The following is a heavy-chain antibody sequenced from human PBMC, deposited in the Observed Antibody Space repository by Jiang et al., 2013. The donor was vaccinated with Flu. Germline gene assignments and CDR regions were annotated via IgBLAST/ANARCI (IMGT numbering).Heavy chain of an antibody. D-gene: IGHD6-13*01. CDR2: IYHSGST. J-gene: IGHJ4*02. Sequence: PGLVKPSETLSLTCTVSGYSISSGYYWGWIRQPPGKGLEWIGSIYHSGSTYYNPSLKSRVTISVDTSKNQFSLKLSSVTAADTAVYYCARDGTSSWFTFDYWGQGT. CDR1: GYSISSGYY. V-gene: IGHV4-38-2*02. CDR3: ARDGTSSWFTFDY.